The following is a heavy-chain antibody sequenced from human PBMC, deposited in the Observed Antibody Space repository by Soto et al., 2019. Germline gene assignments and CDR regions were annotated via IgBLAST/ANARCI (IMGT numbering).Heavy chain of an antibody. CDR3: ARRQDFGGPHYYYGMDV. J-gene: IGHJ6*02. CDR2: ISYDGSNK. D-gene: IGHD3-3*01. CDR1: GFIINNYA. V-gene: IGHV3-30*04. Sequence: QVQLVESGGGVVQPGRSLRVSCAASGFIINNYAMHWVRQTPGKGLEWMAVISYDGSNKHYADSVKGRFTISRDNSKNTQYRQMNNLRPDDSAVYYCARRQDFGGPHYYYGMDVWGQGTTVTVSS.